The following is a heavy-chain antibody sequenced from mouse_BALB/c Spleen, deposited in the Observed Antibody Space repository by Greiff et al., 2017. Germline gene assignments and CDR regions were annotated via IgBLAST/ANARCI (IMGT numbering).Heavy chain of an antibody. V-gene: IGHV5-6-5*01. CDR3: ARYDYGGGGYYFDY. CDR2: ISSGGST. Sequence: EVLLVESGGGLVKPGGSLKLSCAASGFTFSSYAMSWVRQTPEKRLEWVASISSGGSTYYPDSVKGRFTIPRDNARNILYLQMSSLRSEDTAMYYCARYDYGGGGYYFDYWGQGTTLTVSS. J-gene: IGHJ2*01. D-gene: IGHD2-4*01. CDR1: GFTFSSYA.